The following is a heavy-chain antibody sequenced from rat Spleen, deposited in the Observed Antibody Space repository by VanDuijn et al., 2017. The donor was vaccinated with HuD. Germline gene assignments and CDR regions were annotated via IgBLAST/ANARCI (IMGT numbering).Heavy chain of an antibody. CDR1: GFTFSDYY. V-gene: IGHV5-22*01. CDR3: TRAGLGITTGVMDA. J-gene: IGHJ4*01. Sequence: EVQLVESGGGLVQPGRSLKLSCAASGFTFSDYYMAWVRQAPTKGLEWVATVSYEGSHTYYGDSVKGRFTISRDNAKSTLYLQMNSLRSEDTATYYCTRAGLGITTGVMDAWGQGASVTVSS. CDR2: VSYEGSHT. D-gene: IGHD1-4*01.